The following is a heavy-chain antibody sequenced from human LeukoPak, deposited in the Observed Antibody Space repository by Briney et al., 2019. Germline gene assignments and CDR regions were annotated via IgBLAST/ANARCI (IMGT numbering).Heavy chain of an antibody. CDR1: GFTFSSYW. Sequence: GGSLRLSCAASGFTFSSYWMSWVRQAPGKGLEWVANIKQDGSEKYYVDSVKGRFTISRDNAKNSLYLQMNSLRAEDTAVYYCAREGARYSSSWYGGFFDYWGQGTLVTVSS. D-gene: IGHD6-13*01. V-gene: IGHV3-7*01. CDR2: IKQDGSEK. J-gene: IGHJ4*02. CDR3: AREGARYSSSWYGGFFDY.